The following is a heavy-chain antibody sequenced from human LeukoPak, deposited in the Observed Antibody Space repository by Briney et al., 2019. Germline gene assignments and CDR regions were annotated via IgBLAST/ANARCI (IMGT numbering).Heavy chain of an antibody. V-gene: IGHV4-34*01. J-gene: IGHJ4*02. D-gene: IGHD3-22*01. CDR1: GGSFSGYY. Sequence: PSETLSLTCAVYGGSFSGYYWSWIRQPPGKGLEWIGEINHSGSTNYNPSLKSRVTISVDTSKNQFSLKLSSVTAADTAVYYCARGDYYDSSGQFDYWGQGTLVTVSS. CDR2: INHSGST. CDR3: ARGDYYDSSGQFDY.